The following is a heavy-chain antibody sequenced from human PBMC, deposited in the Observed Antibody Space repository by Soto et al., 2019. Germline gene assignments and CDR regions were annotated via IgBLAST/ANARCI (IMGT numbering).Heavy chain of an antibody. CDR2: IIPILGIA. CDR1: GGTFSSYT. CDR3: ARDGRTRGQWLAPYYYYGMDV. D-gene: IGHD6-19*01. V-gene: IGHV1-69*04. Sequence: SVKVSCKASGGTFSSYTISWVRQAPGQGLEWMGRIIPILGIANYAQKFQGRVTITADKSTSTAYMKLSSVTAADTAVYYCARDGRTRGQWLAPYYYYGMDVWGQGTTVTVSS. J-gene: IGHJ6*02.